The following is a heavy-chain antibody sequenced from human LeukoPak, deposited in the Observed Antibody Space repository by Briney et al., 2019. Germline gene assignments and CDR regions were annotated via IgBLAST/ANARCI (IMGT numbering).Heavy chain of an antibody. Sequence: GGSLRLSCAASGFTFSSYSMNWVRQAPGKGREWVSYISSSSSTIYYADSVKGRFTTSRDNAKNSLYLQMNSLRAEDTAVYYCARKIAAAAYYYYYYMDVWGKGTTVTVSS. J-gene: IGHJ6*03. CDR3: ARKIAAAAYYYYYYMDV. V-gene: IGHV3-48*04. CDR2: ISSSSSTI. D-gene: IGHD6-13*01. CDR1: GFTFSSYS.